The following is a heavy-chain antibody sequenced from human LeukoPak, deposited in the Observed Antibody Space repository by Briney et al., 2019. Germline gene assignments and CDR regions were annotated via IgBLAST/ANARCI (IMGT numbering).Heavy chain of an antibody. Sequence: PSETLSLTCTVSGGSICSYYWSWIRQPPGKGLEWIGYIYYSGSTNYNPSLKSRVTISVDTSKNQFSLKLSSVTAADTAVYYCSSSDYVYYFDYWGQGTLVTVSS. D-gene: IGHD4/OR15-4a*01. V-gene: IGHV4-59*01. CDR3: SSSDYVYYFDY. CDR2: IYYSGST. CDR1: GGSICSYY. J-gene: IGHJ4*02.